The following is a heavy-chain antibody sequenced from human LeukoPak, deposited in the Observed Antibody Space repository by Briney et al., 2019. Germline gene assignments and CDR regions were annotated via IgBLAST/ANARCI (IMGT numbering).Heavy chain of an antibody. CDR1: GFTFSNAW. J-gene: IGHJ4*02. CDR3: TTDGRNYDFWSGLAYYFDY. CDR2: IKSKTDGRTT. Sequence: GGSLRLSCAASGFTFSNAWMSWVRQAPGKGLEWVGRIKSKTDGRTTDYAAPGKGRFTISRDDSTNTLYLQMNSLKTEDTAVYYCTTDGRNYDFWSGLAYYFDYWGQGTLVTVSS. V-gene: IGHV3-15*01. D-gene: IGHD3-3*01.